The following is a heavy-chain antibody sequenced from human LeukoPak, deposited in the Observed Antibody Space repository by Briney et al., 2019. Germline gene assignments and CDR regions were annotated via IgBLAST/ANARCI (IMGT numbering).Heavy chain of an antibody. D-gene: IGHD3-16*01. CDR2: ISYDGSNK. J-gene: IGHJ4*02. CDR1: GFTFSSYA. Sequence: PGRSLRLSCAASGFTFSSYAMHWVRQAPGKGLEWVAVISYDGSNKYYADSVKGRFTISRDNSKNTLYLQMNSLRAEDTAVYYCAKDWSDYDYVWGSPSHPYYFDYWGQGTLVTVSS. CDR3: AKDWSDYDYVWGSPSHPYYFDY. V-gene: IGHV3-30-3*01.